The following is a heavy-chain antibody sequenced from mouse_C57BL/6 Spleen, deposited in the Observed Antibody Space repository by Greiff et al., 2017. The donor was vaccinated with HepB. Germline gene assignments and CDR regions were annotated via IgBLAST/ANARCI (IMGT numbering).Heavy chain of an antibody. D-gene: IGHD1-1*01. CDR3: ARHQNYYGSSYGYFDV. Sequence: EVMLVESGGDLVKPGGSLKLSCAASGFTFSSYGMSWVRQTPDKRLEWVATISSGGSYTYYPDSVKGRFTISRDNAKNTLYLQMSRLTSEDTAMYYCARHQNYYGSSYGYFDVWGTGTTVTVSS. V-gene: IGHV5-6*01. CDR1: GFTFSSYG. CDR2: ISSGGSYT. J-gene: IGHJ1*03.